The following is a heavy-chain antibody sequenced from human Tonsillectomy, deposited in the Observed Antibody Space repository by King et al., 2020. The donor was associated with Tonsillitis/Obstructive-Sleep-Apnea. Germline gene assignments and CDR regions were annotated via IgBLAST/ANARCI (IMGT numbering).Heavy chain of an antibody. Sequence: VQLVESGGGVIQPGTSLRLSCAASGFTFSSYAIHWVRQAPGKGLEWVAVISYDGSNKYYADSVKGRFTIYRDNSKNTLYLKMNSLRSEDTAVYYCARVDGWSGYSTRPFEYWGEGALVTVSA. J-gene: IGHJ4*02. V-gene: IGHV3-30*04. CDR3: ARVDGWSGYSTRPFEY. D-gene: IGHD3-3*01. CDR1: GFTFSSYA. CDR2: ISYDGSNK.